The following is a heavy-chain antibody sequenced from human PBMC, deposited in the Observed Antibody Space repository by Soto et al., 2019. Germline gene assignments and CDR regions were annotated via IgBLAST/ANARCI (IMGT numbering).Heavy chain of an antibody. J-gene: IGHJ4*02. D-gene: IGHD3-22*01. Sequence: ASVKVSCKASGYTFTSYAIHWVRQAPGQRLEWMGWINAGNGNTKYSQKFQGRVTITRDTSASTAYKELSSLRSEDTVVYYCARDEGYSDSTGYYDYWGQGTLVTV. CDR2: INAGNGNT. CDR3: ARDEGYSDSTGYYDY. CDR1: GYTFTSYA. V-gene: IGHV1-3*01.